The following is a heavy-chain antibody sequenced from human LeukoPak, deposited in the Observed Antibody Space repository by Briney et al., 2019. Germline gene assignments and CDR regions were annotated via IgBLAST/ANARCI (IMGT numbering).Heavy chain of an antibody. CDR2: INHSGST. CDR1: GFTFSNYG. CDR3: AVTMVRGVIRNY. D-gene: IGHD3-10*01. J-gene: IGHJ4*02. Sequence: GSLRLSCAASGFTFSNYGMNWVRQAPGKGLEWIGEINHSGSTNYNPSLKSRVTISVDTSKNQFSLKLSSVTAADTAVYYCAVTMVRGVIRNYWGQGTLVTVSS. V-gene: IGHV4-34*08.